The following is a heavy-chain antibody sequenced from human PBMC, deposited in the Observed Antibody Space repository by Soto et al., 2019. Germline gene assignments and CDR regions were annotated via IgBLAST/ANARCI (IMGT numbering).Heavy chain of an antibody. CDR3: ARDVEIVVVADYYYGMDV. CDR1: GYTFTSYG. J-gene: IGHJ6*02. CDR2: ISAYNGNT. D-gene: IGHD2-21*01. Sequence: QVQLVQSGAEVKKPGASVKVSYKASGYTFTSYGISWVRQAPGQGLEWMGWISAYNGNTNYAQKLQGRVTMTTDTSTSTAYMELRSLRSDDTAVYYCARDVEIVVVADYYYGMDVWGQGTTVTVSS. V-gene: IGHV1-18*04.